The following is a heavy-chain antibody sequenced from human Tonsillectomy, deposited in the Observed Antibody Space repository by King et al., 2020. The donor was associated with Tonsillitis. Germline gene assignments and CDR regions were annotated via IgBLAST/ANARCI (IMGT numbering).Heavy chain of an antibody. D-gene: IGHD3-10*01. V-gene: IGHV4-39*07. J-gene: IGHJ5*02. CDR2: IYYSGST. CDR1: GGSISSSSYY. Sequence: LQLQELGPGLVKPSETLSLTCTVSGGSISSSSYYWGWIRQPPGKGLEWIGSIYYSGSTYYNPSLKSRVTLSVDTSKNQFSLKLRPVTAADTAVYYCARSRSPGRITMVRGPTASNWFDPWGQGTLVTVSS. CDR3: ARSRSPGRITMVRGPTASNWFDP.